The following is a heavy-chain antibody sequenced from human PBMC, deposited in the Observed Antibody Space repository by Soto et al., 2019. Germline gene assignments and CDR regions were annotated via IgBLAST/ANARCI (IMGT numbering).Heavy chain of an antibody. D-gene: IGHD1-26*01. V-gene: IGHV3-48*01. J-gene: IGHJ6*04. Sequence: GGSLRLSCAASGFTFSSYSMNWVRQAPGKGLEWVSYISSSSSTIYYADSVKGRFTISRDNAKNSLYLQMNSLKAEDTAVYYWARDYEVGSGGRTPPGDVWGKGTTVTVSS. CDR2: ISSSSSTI. CDR3: ARDYEVGSGGRTPPGDV. CDR1: GFTFSSYS.